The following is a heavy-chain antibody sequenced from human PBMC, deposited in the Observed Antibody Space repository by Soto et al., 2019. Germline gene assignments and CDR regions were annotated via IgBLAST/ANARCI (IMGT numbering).Heavy chain of an antibody. Sequence: EVQVVETGGGLIQPGGSLRLSCAVYGFSVSSNYMSWLRQPPGKGPEWVSDIYSGGSTYYADSVKGRFTISRDNSKNTLYLQMNSLRAEDTAVYYCARERDGHNPNWFDLWGQGTLVTVSS. CDR3: ARERDGHNPNWFDL. D-gene: IGHD2-8*01. J-gene: IGHJ5*02. CDR2: IYSGGST. V-gene: IGHV3-53*02. CDR1: GFSVSSNY.